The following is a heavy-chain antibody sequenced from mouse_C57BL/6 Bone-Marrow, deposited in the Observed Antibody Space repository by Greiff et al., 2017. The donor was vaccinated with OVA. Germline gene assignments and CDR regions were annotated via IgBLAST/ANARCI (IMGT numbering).Heavy chain of an antibody. V-gene: IGHV3-6*01. Sequence: ESGPGLVKPSQSLSLTCSVTGYSITSGYYWNWIRQFPGNKLEWMSYIRYDGGNNYNPSLKNQISITRDTSKNQSFLKFNSVTTEDTATDDCARARIPMVVDFDYWGQGTTLTVSS. CDR3: ARARIPMVVDFDY. CDR1: GYSITSGYY. CDR2: IRYDGGN. D-gene: IGHD1-1*01. J-gene: IGHJ2*01.